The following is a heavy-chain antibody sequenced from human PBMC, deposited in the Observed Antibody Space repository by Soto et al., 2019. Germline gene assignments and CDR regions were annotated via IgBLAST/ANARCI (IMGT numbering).Heavy chain of an antibody. D-gene: IGHD3-22*01. CDR3: AKGKKAYYYDSSDASHAFDI. Sequence: GGSLILSCAASGFAFSSYAMSWVRQAPGKGLEWVSAISGSGGSTYYADSVKGRFTISRDNSKNTLYLQMNSLRAEDTAVYYCAKGKKAYYYDSSDASHAFDIWGQGTMVTVS. CDR2: ISGSGGST. J-gene: IGHJ3*02. V-gene: IGHV3-23*01. CDR1: GFAFSSYA.